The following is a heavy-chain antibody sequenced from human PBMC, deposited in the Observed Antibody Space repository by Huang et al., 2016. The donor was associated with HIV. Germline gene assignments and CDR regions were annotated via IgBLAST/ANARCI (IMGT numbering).Heavy chain of an antibody. CDR2: ISYDGSNK. D-gene: IGHD3-22*01. V-gene: IGHV3-30-3*01. Sequence: QVQLVESGGGVVQPGRSLRLSCAASGFTFSSYALHWVRQAPGKGLEWVAVISYDGSNKYYTESVKGRFTISRDKSKNTVYLQMNSLRAEDTAVYYCARDRSYDSSHYYYELDYWGQGTLVTVSS. CDR1: GFTFSSYA. CDR3: ARDRSYDSSHYYYELDY. J-gene: IGHJ4*02.